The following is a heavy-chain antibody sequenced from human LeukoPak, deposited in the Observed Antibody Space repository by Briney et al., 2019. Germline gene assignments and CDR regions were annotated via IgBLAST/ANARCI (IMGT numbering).Heavy chain of an antibody. CDR2: IKTKTEGGAT. J-gene: IGHJ4*02. Sequence: PGGSLRLSCVASEFTFSSYNMNWVRQTPGMGLEWVGRIKTKTEGGATDYAAPVKGRFTISRDDSKNMLYLQMNSLKTEDTAVYYCTTTIFRGVVRPYYFDYWGQGTLVTISS. CDR3: TTTIFRGVVRPYYFDY. D-gene: IGHD3-10*01. V-gene: IGHV3-15*01. CDR1: EFTFSSYN.